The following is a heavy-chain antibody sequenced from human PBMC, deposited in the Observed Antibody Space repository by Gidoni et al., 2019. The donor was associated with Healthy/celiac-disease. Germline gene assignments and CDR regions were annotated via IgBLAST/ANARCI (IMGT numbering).Heavy chain of an antibody. J-gene: IGHJ6*02. CDR1: GGSISSGSYY. D-gene: IGHD3-16*02. CDR2: IYTSGST. V-gene: IGHV4-61*02. Sequence: QVQLQEPGPGLVKPSQTLSLTCTASGGSISSGSYYWSWIRQPAGKGLEWIGRIYTSGSTNYNPSLKSRVTISVDTSKNQFSLKLSSVTAADTAVYYCARAYYDYVWGSYRPNGMDVWGQGTTVTVSS. CDR3: ARAYYDYVWGSYRPNGMDV.